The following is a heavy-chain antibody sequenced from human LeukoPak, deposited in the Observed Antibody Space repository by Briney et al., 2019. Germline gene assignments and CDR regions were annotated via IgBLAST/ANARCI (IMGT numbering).Heavy chain of an antibody. CDR2: FDPEDGET. CDR3: AREDYCSGGSCYSGYFQH. J-gene: IGHJ1*01. D-gene: IGHD2-15*01. CDR1: GYTLTELS. Sequence: ASVKVSCKVSGYTLTELSMHWVRQAPGKGLEWMGGFDPEDGETIYAQKFQGRVTMTEDTSTDTAYMELSSLRSEDTAVYYCAREDYCSGGSCYSGYFQHWGQGTLVTVSS. V-gene: IGHV1-24*01.